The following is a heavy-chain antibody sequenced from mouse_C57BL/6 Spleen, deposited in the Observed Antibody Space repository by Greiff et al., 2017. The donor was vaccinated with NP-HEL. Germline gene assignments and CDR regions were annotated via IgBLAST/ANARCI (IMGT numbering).Heavy chain of an antibody. J-gene: IGHJ3*01. CDR3: ARGDYSNLFAY. CDR1: GYTFTTYP. Sequence: QVQLQQSGAELVKPGASVKMSCKASGYTFTTYPIEWMKQNPGQSLEWIGNIYPYNDDTKYNEKFKGKATLTVEKSSSTVYLALSRLTSDDSAVYYCARGDYSNLFAYWGQATLVTVSA. V-gene: IGHV1-47*01. D-gene: IGHD2-5*01. CDR2: IYPYNDDT.